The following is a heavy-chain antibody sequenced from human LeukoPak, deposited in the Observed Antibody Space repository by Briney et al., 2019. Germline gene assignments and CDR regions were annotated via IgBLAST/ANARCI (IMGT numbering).Heavy chain of an antibody. D-gene: IGHD5-24*01. CDR3: ARAVAGGDGRTFGY. V-gene: IGHV3-74*01. CDR2: MRDDGTGT. J-gene: IGHJ4*02. Sequence: GGSLRLSCAASGFTFSSYWMHWVRQVPGKGLVWVSRMRDDGTGTNYADSVKGRFTLSRDNAKNTLYLQMDSLRAEDTAVYYCARAVAGGDGRTFGYWGQGTLVTVSS. CDR1: GFTFSSYW.